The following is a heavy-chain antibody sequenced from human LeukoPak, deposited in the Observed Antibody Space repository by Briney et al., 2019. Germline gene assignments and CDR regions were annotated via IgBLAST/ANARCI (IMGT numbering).Heavy chain of an antibody. CDR2: IYYSGST. CDR3: AGYCSSTSCYDY. CDR1: GGSISSSSYY. J-gene: IGHJ4*02. Sequence: SETLPLTCTVSGGSISSSSYYWGWIRQPPGKGLEWIGSIYYSGSTYYNPSLKSRVTISVDTSKNQFSLKLSSVTAADTAVYYCAGYCSSTSCYDYWGQGTLVTVSS. D-gene: IGHD2-2*01. V-gene: IGHV4-39*01.